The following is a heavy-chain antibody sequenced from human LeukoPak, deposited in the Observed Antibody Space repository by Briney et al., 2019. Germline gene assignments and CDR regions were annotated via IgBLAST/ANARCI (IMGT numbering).Heavy chain of an antibody. D-gene: IGHD3-10*01. J-gene: IGHJ3*02. CDR1: GFTFSNYE. CDR3: ARDSQPIFTVGRAVSTSDAFDI. CDR2: ISGDGTTI. V-gene: IGHV3-48*03. Sequence: GGSLRLSCAASGFTFSNYEINWVRQAPGKGLEWVSYISGDGTTIYYADSVKGRFTISRDNAKNLLYLQMNSLRAEDTAVYYCARDSQPIFTVGRAVSTSDAFDIWGQGTMVTVSS.